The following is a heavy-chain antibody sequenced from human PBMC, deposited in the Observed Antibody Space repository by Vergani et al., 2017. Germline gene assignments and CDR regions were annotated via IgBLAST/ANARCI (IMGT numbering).Heavy chain of an antibody. CDR3: ARLSIAAAGDFDY. J-gene: IGHJ4*02. D-gene: IGHD6-13*01. Sequence: EVQLVQSGAEVKTPGESLTISCTGSGYSFTSYWIGWVRQMPGKGLGWLGIIYPGDSDTRYSPSFQGQVTISADKSISTAYLQWSSLKASDTAMYYCARLSIAAAGDFDYWGQGTLVTVSS. CDR1: GYSFTSYW. V-gene: IGHV5-51*03. CDR2: IYPGDSDT.